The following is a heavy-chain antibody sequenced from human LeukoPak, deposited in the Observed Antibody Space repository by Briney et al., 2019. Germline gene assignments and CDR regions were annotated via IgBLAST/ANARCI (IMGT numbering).Heavy chain of an antibody. V-gene: IGHV1-2*02. Sequence: ASVKVSCKASEYTFTAYYMNWVRQAPGQGLEWMGWINPNSGATNYAQKFQGRVTMTGDTSISTAYMELSRLRSDDTAMYYCANGDRYGSAYWGQGTLVTVSS. CDR3: ANGDRYGSAY. CDR2: INPNSGAT. J-gene: IGHJ4*02. CDR1: EYTFTAYY. D-gene: IGHD3-10*01.